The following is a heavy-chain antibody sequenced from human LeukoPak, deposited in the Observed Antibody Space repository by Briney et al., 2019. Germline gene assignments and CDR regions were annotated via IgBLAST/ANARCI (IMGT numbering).Heavy chain of an antibody. CDR3: ARGIPADY. Sequence: PVRSLRLSCAASGFTFSDYGMHWVRQAPGKGLEWVAVISYDGRNEHYADSVKGRFTISRDNSKNTLYLQMNSLRVEDTAVYYCARGIPADYWGQGTLVTVSS. V-gene: IGHV3-30*03. CDR1: GFTFSDYG. CDR2: ISYDGRNE. J-gene: IGHJ4*02.